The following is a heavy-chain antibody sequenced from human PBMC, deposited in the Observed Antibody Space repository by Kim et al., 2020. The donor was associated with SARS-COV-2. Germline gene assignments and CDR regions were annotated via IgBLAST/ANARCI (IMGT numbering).Heavy chain of an antibody. V-gene: IGHV3-23*01. CDR2: ISGSGGTT. CDR3: ARGGQWGRGSNNWFDP. Sequence: GGSLRLSCAASGFTFTTYAMNWVRQAPGKGLEWVSYISGSGGTTHYADSVKGRFTISRDNSKNTLYLQINSLRAEDTAVYYCARGGQWGRGSNNWFDPWGQGTLVTVSS. D-gene: IGHD3-10*01. J-gene: IGHJ5*02. CDR1: GFTFTTYA.